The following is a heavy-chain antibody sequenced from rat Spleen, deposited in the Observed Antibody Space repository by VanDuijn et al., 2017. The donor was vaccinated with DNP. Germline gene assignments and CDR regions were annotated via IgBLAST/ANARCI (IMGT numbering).Heavy chain of an antibody. CDR3: ARQFNYGSYYWFAY. D-gene: IGHD1-3*01. Sequence: EVQLVESGGGLVQPGRSLKLSCAASGFTFSNYGMAWVRQAPTKGLEWVASITNSGGSTYYRDSVKGRFTISRDNAKSTLYLQMNSLRSEDTATYYCARQFNYGSYYWFAYWGQGTLVTVSS. CDR1: GFTFSNYG. V-gene: IGHV5S13*01. CDR2: ITNSGGST. J-gene: IGHJ3*01.